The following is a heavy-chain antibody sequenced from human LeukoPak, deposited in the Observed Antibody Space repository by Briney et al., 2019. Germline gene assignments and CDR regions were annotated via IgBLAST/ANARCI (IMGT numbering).Heavy chain of an antibody. J-gene: IGHJ4*02. CDR3: AKGNSYGFTKTAGEFDY. CDR2: ISGSGGST. CDR1: GFTFDDYA. Sequence: PGGSLRLSCAASGFTFDDYAMHWVRQAPGKGLEWVSAISGSGGSTYYADSVKGRFTISRDNSKNTLYLQMNSLRAEDTAVYYCAKGNSYGFTKTAGEFDYWGQGTLVTVSS. V-gene: IGHV3-23*01. D-gene: IGHD5-18*01.